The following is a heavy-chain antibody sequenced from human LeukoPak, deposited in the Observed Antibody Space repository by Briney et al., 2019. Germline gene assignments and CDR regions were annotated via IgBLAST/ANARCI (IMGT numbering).Heavy chain of an antibody. CDR2: ISGSGSST. V-gene: IGHV3-23*01. CDR3: AKYSGGYYYPPNWDS. D-gene: IGHD1-26*01. Sequence: GGSLRLSCAASGLTFSNYAMTWVRQAPGKALEWVSGISGSGSSTYYADSVKGRFTLSRDYPKNTLYLQMNSLRAEDTAVYFCAKYSGGYYYPPNWDSWGQGTLVTVSS. CDR1: GLTFSNYA. J-gene: IGHJ4*02.